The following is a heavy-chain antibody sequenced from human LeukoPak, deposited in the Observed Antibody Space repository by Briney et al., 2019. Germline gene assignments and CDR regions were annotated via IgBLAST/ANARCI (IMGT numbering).Heavy chain of an antibody. V-gene: IGHV4-34*01. Sequence: SETLSLTCAVYGGSFSGYYWSWIRQPPGKGLEWIGEINHSGSTNYNPSLKSRVTISVDTSKNQFSLKLSSVTAADAAVYYCARGDTVTTERNGRYFDLWGRGTLVTVSS. CDR2: INHSGST. CDR1: GGSFSGYY. CDR3: ARGDTVTTERNGRYFDL. D-gene: IGHD4-17*01. J-gene: IGHJ2*01.